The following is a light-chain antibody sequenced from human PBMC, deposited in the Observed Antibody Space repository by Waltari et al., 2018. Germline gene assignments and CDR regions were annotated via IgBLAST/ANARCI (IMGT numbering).Light chain of an antibody. Sequence: QSALTQPASVSVSPGQAIIISCTGTGSDVGGYDFVSWYQPYPGKAPRLIVYDVYNRPSGDATRFSCSRSDNTAALTISGLQAEDESVYYCSSYTSSGVVFGGWTKLTVL. J-gene: IGLJ2*01. CDR1: GSDVGGYDF. CDR3: SSYTSSGVV. CDR2: DVY. V-gene: IGLV2-14*01.